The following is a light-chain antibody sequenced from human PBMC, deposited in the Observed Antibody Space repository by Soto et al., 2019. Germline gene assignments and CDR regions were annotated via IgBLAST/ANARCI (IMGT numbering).Light chain of an antibody. CDR1: QSLLASGGGYIY. CDR2: TLS. Sequence: DIVMTQTPLSLPVTPGEPASISCRSSQSLLASGGGYIYLDWYLQKPGQSPQLLIYTLSNRAPGVPDRFSGSGSGTDFTLKISRVEPGDVGVYYCMQRIEFPWTFGQGTKVEI. CDR3: MQRIEFPWT. J-gene: IGKJ1*01. V-gene: IGKV2-40*01.